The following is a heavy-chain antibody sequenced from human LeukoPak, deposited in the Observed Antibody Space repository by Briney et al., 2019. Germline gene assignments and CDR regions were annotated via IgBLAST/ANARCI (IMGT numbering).Heavy chain of an antibody. J-gene: IGHJ6*02. Sequence: SVKVSCKASGRSFITYAISWLRQAPGQGLEWMGGIIPFFGTPSYAQKFHGRVTITADESTNTAYMEVSSLRSEDTALYYCARYKAPPDQASSMVPGVYYYFGLYVWGLGTTVTVSS. V-gene: IGHV1-69*13. D-gene: IGHD3-10*01. CDR3: ARYKAPPDQASSMVPGVYYYFGLYV. CDR1: GRSFITYA. CDR2: IIPFFGTP.